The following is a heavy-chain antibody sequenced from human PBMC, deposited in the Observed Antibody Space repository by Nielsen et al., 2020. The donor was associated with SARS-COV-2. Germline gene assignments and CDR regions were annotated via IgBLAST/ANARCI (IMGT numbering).Heavy chain of an antibody. CDR1: GGSISNNDYY. J-gene: IGHJ3*02. D-gene: IGHD2-2*01. CDR2: IYYSGNT. V-gene: IGHV4-39*07. Sequence: SETLSLTCTVSGGSISNNDYYWGWIRQPPGKGLEWIGSIYYSGNTYYTPSLKSRVTISADTSKNQFSLNLRSVTAADTGVYYCARLPAGTVSFDIWGQGTMVTVS. CDR3: ARLPAGTVSFDI.